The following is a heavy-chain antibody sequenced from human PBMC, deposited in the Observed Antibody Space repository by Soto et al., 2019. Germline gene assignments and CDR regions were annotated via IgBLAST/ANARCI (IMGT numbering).Heavy chain of an antibody. Sequence: PGGSLRLSCAASGFTFSSYEMNWVRQAPGKGLEWVSYISSSGSTIYYADSVKGRFTISRDNAKNSLYLQMNSLRAEDTAVYYCARGGDTVTVNWYFDLWGRGTLVTVSS. CDR1: GFTFSSYE. CDR2: ISSSGSTI. D-gene: IGHD4-17*01. V-gene: IGHV3-48*03. CDR3: ARGGDTVTVNWYFDL. J-gene: IGHJ2*01.